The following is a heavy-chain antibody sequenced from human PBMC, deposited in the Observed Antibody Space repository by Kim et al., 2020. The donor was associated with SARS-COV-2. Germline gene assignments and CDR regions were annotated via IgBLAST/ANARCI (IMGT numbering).Heavy chain of an antibody. Sequence: YAPAVKGRITIHPDPSKTQFSRQLNSVTPEDTAVYYCARDRQRAGTGVDYWGQGTLVTVSS. V-gene: IGHV6-1*01. CDR3: ARDRQRAGTGVDY. J-gene: IGHJ4*02. D-gene: IGHD6-19*01.